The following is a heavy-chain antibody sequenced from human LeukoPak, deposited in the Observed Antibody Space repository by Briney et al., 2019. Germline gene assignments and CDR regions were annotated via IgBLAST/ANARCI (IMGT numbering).Heavy chain of an antibody. Sequence: GGSLRLSCAASGFTFSSYAMSWVRQAPEKGLEWVSAISGSGGSTYYADSVKGRFTISRDNSKNTLYLQMNSLRAEDTAVYYCAKGKVGPYYYYMDVWGKGTTVTISS. CDR3: AKGKVGPYYYYMDV. D-gene: IGHD2-15*01. V-gene: IGHV3-23*01. CDR2: ISGSGGST. CDR1: GFTFSSYA. J-gene: IGHJ6*03.